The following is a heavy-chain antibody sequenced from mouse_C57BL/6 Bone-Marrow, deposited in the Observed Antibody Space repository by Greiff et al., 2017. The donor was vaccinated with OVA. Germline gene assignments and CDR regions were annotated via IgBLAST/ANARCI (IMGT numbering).Heavy chain of an antibody. V-gene: IGHV1-50*01. CDR1: GYTFTSYW. D-gene: IGHD2-4*01. Sequence: QVQLQQPGAELVKPGASVKLSCKASGYTFTSYWMQWVKQRPGQGLEWIGEIDPSDSYTNYNQKFKGKATLTVDTSSSTAYMQLSSLTSEDSAVYDCASPIYYDYTYWYFDVWGTGTTVTVSS. CDR3: ASPIYYDYTYWYFDV. CDR2: IDPSDSYT. J-gene: IGHJ1*03.